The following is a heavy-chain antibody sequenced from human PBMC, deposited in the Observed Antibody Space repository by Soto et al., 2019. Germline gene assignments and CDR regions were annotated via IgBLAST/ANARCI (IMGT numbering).Heavy chain of an antibody. CDR3: ARDSAENGYYVFDY. Sequence: SETLSLTCTVSGGSVSSGSYYWSWIRQPPGKGLEWIRYIYYSGSTNYNPSLKSRVTISVDTSKNQFSLKLSSVTAADTAVYYCARDSAENGYYVFDYWGQGTLVTVSS. CDR1: GGSVSSGSYY. V-gene: IGHV4-61*01. J-gene: IGHJ4*02. CDR2: IYYSGST. D-gene: IGHD3-3*01.